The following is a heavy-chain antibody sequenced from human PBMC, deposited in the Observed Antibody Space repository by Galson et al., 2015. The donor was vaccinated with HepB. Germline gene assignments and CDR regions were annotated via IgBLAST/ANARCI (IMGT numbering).Heavy chain of an antibody. D-gene: IGHD4-17*01. CDR1: GFNFGGSV. CDR2: IRSKPNNYAT. J-gene: IGHJ5*02. Sequence: SLRLSCAASGFNFGGSVIHWVRQASGKGLEWVGRIRSKPNNYATAYAASLNGRFTISRDDSKNTAYLRMISLKTEDTAIYYCTRRLGDYGDLNWFDPWGQGTQVTVSS. V-gene: IGHV3-73*01. CDR3: TRRLGDYGDLNWFDP.